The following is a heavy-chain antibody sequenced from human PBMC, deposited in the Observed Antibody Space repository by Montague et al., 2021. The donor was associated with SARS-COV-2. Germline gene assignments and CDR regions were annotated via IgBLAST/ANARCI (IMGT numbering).Heavy chain of an antibody. CDR2: ISSSGSTI. J-gene: IGHJ4*02. CDR1: GFTFSSYE. D-gene: IGHD3-3*01. V-gene: IGHV3-48*03. CDR3: ARAEMYYDFWSGYPRTFYYFDY. Sequence: SLRLSCAASGFTFSSYEMNWVRQAPGKGLEWVSYISSSGSTIYYADSVKGRFTISRDNAKNSLYLQMNSLRAEDTAVYYCARAEMYYDFWSGYPRTFYYFDYWGQGTLVTVSS.